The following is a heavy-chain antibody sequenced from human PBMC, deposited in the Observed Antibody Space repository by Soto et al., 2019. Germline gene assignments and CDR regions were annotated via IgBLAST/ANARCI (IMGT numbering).Heavy chain of an antibody. D-gene: IGHD1-1*01. CDR1: GFTFSNYA. CDR3: AKDKGVFNWATSYFDY. CDR2: TSYDGNNE. V-gene: IGHV3-30*18. J-gene: IGHJ4*02. Sequence: LRLSCAASGFTFSNYAMHWVRQAPGKGLEWVALTSYDGNNEYYTDSVKGRFTISRDNSKNTLFLQMNSPRPEDTAVYYCAKDKGVFNWATSYFDYWGQGALVTV.